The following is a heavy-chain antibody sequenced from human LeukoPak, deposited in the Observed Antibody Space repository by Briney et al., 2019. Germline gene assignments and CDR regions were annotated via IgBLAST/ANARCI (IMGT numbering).Heavy chain of an antibody. V-gene: IGHV4-59*08. Sequence: SETLSLTCTVSGGSISSYSWSWIRQPPGKGLEWIGYIYYSGSTNYNPSLKSRVTISVDTSKNQFSLKLSSVTAADTAVYYCARRRGVSSSWYGGNYFDYWGQGTLVTVSS. D-gene: IGHD6-13*01. CDR1: GGSISSYS. CDR3: ARRRGVSSSWYGGNYFDY. J-gene: IGHJ4*02. CDR2: IYYSGST.